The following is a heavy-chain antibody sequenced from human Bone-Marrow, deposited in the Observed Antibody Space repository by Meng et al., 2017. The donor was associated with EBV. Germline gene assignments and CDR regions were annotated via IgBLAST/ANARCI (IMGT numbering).Heavy chain of an antibody. CDR3: ARGGDIVATRFDY. J-gene: IGHJ4*02. D-gene: IGHD5-12*01. Sequence: QVRLKESGPGPGKPSGTLSLPRAVSGGSINSSNWWSWVRQPPGKGLEWIGEIYHSGSTNYNPSLKSRVTISVDKSKNQFSLKLSSVTAADTAVYYCARGGDIVATRFDYWGQGTLVTVSS. V-gene: IGHV4-4*02. CDR1: GGSINSSNW. CDR2: IYHSGST.